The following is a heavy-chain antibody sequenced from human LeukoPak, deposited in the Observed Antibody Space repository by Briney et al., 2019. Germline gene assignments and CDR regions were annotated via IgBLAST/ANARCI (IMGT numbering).Heavy chain of an antibody. J-gene: IGHJ2*01. CDR1: GFIFSHYS. CDR2: ISSRSSYI. V-gene: IGHV3-21*01. Sequence: GGSLRLSCAASGFIFSHYSMNWVRQAPGKGLEWVSSISSRSSYIFYADSMKGRFTISRDNAENSLYLQINSLSPDDTAVYYCARDLGDIVLEPPAVYFDLWGRGTLVTVSS. CDR3: ARDLGDIVLEPPAVYFDL. D-gene: IGHD2-8*02.